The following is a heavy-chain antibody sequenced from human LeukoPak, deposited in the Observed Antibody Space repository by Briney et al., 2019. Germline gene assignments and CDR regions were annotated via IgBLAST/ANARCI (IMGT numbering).Heavy chain of an antibody. CDR1: GGSISGSSYY. CDR3: ARLTDYYDSSGSQTFDY. Sequence: PSETLSLTCTVSGGSISGSSYYWGWIRQPPGKGLEWIGIIYYSGSTYYNPSLKSRVTISVDTSKNQFSLKLSSVTAADTAVYYCARLTDYYDSSGSQTFDYWGQGTLVTVSS. V-gene: IGHV4-39*01. CDR2: IYYSGST. J-gene: IGHJ4*02. D-gene: IGHD3-22*01.